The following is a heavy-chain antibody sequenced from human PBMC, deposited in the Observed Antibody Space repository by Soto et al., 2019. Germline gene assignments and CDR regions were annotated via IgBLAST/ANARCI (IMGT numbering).Heavy chain of an antibody. CDR1: GFTFSNAW. D-gene: IGHD5-12*01. CDR2: IKSKTDGGTT. J-gene: IGHJ6*02. Sequence: VGSLRLSCAASGFTFSNAWMSWVRQAPGKGLEWVGRIKSKTDGGTTDYAAPVKGRFTISRDDSKNTLYLQMNSLKTEDTAVYYCTTDGGSGGYDYYYGMDVWGQGTTVTVSS. V-gene: IGHV3-15*01. CDR3: TTDGGSGGYDYYYGMDV.